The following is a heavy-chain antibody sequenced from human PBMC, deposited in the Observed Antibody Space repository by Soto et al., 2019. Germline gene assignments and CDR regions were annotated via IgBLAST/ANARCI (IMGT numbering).Heavy chain of an antibody. J-gene: IGHJ4*02. D-gene: IGHD6-25*01. CDR2: ISGSGASS. V-gene: IGHV3-23*01. CDR1: GFSFGGYA. Sequence: LRLSCAASGFSFGGYAMIWVRQAPGKGLEWVAAISGSGASSFFADSVRGRFVISRDNSQSTVFLQMSSLRAEDTAMYYCTKGSRGYTNYFFDSWGLGTLVTVSS. CDR3: TKGSRGYTNYFFDS.